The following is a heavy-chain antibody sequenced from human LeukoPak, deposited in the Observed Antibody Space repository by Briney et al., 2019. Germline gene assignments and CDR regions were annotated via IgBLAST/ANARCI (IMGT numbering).Heavy chain of an antibody. Sequence: SETLSLTCTVSGGSISSGSYYWSWIRQPAGKGLEWIGRIYTSGSTNYNPSLKSRVTMSVDTSKNQFSLKLSSVTAADTAVYYCARVGDSSGYSWGIDYWGQGTLVTVSS. D-gene: IGHD3-22*01. CDR1: GGSISSGSYY. J-gene: IGHJ4*02. V-gene: IGHV4-61*02. CDR3: ARVGDSSGYSWGIDY. CDR2: IYTSGST.